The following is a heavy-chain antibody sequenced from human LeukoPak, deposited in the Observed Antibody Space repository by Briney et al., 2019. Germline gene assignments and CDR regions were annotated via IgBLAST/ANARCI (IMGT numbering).Heavy chain of an antibody. Sequence: GGSLRLSCAASGFTFSTYWMTWVRQAPGKGLEWISVIYIDENDGKTYYAASVEGRFTISRDNSKNTLYLQMNSLRAEDTAVYYCAIRRGYTYGDDYWGQGTLVTVSS. V-gene: IGHV3-66*04. CDR1: GFTFSTYW. D-gene: IGHD5-18*01. J-gene: IGHJ4*02. CDR3: AIRRGYTYGDDY. CDR2: IYIDENDGKT.